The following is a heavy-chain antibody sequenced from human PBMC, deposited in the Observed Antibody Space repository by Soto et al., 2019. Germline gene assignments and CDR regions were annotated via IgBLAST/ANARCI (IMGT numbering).Heavy chain of an antibody. J-gene: IGHJ4*02. D-gene: IGHD3-22*01. Sequence: QVQLQESGPGLVKPSETLSLTCTVSGGSVSRGSYYWSWIRQPPGKGLEWIGYIYYSGSTNYNPSLKSRVTISVDTSKNQFSLKLSSVTAADTAVYYCARGVFSSGSHDYWGQGTLVTVSS. CDR2: IYYSGST. CDR1: GGSVSRGSYY. V-gene: IGHV4-61*01. CDR3: ARGVFSSGSHDY.